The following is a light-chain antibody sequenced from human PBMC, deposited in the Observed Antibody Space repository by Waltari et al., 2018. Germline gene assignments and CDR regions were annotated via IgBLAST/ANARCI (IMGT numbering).Light chain of an antibody. CDR2: SNI. Sequence: QSALTQPPSVSGAPGQRVTISCTWSSSNIGAGYDVHWYQPLPGTAPKLLLYSNIYRPSGVPDRFSAYKSGTSASLAIIGLQAEDEGSYYCQSFDTSLGVLFGGGTKLTVL. V-gene: IGLV1-40*01. CDR1: SSNIGAGYD. CDR3: QSFDTSLGVL. J-gene: IGLJ2*01.